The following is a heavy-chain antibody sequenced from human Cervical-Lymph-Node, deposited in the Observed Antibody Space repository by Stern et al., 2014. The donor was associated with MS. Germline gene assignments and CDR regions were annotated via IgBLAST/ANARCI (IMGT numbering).Heavy chain of an antibody. CDR3: AGGEIRGPLDY. D-gene: IGHD1-26*01. Sequence: QVQLQESGPGLVKPSETLSLTCTASGDSISSNYWSWIRQPPGKGLEWIGHAYYSGSTNYKPSLNSRVTISTDTTKNTVSLKLSSVTAADTAVYYCAGGEIRGPLDYWGQGTLVTVSS. CDR2: AYYSGST. V-gene: IGHV4-59*01. J-gene: IGHJ4*02. CDR1: GDSISSNY.